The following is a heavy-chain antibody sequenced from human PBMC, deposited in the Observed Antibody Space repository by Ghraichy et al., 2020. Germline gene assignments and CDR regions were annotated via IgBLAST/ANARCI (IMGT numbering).Heavy chain of an antibody. J-gene: IGHJ3*02. Sequence: LTCAASGFTFTSYAMSWVRQAPGKGLEWVSAIGGSGDRTYYADSVKGRFTISKDNSKNTLYLQMNSLRAEDTAVYYCAKGKQWLAPNDAFDIWGQGTMVTVSS. D-gene: IGHD6-19*01. CDR2: IGGSGDRT. V-gene: IGHV3-23*01. CDR1: GFTFTSYA. CDR3: AKGKQWLAPNDAFDI.